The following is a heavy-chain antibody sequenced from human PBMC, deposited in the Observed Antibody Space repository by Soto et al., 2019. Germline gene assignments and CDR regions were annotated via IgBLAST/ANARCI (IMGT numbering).Heavy chain of an antibody. D-gene: IGHD2-2*01. CDR3: ARADCGSTSCSLGFDP. CDR2: INVGSGNA. CDR1: GYTITAHL. V-gene: IGHV1-3*01. J-gene: IGHJ5*02. Sequence: ASVKVSCKASGYTITAHLLHWVRQAPGQGLEWMGWINVGSGNAKYSQRFQDRVTITRDTSASTAYMELSSLRPEDTAVYYCARADCGSTSCSLGFDPWGQGTLVTVSS.